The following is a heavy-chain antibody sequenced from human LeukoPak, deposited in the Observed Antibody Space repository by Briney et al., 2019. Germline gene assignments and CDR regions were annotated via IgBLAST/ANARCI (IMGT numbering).Heavy chain of an antibody. D-gene: IGHD3-22*01. V-gene: IGHV3-33*01. CDR3: AREVCGYYDSSGDCWFDP. J-gene: IGHJ5*02. CDR2: IWYDGSNK. CDR1: GFTFSSYG. Sequence: TGRSLRLSCAAPGFTFSSYGMHWVRQAPGKGLEWVAVIWYDGSNKYYADSVKGRFTISRDNSKNTLYLQMNSLRAEDTAVYYCAREVCGYYDSSGDCWFDPWGQGTLVTVSS.